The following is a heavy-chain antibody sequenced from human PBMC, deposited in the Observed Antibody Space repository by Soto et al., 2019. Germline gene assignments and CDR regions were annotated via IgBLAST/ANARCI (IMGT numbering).Heavy chain of an antibody. V-gene: IGHV1-2*04. CDR1: GYTFTGYY. CDR2: INPNSGGT. CDR3: ARARPYCSGGSCYSGNWFDP. D-gene: IGHD2-15*01. Sequence: QVQLVQSGAEVKKHGASVKVSCKASGYTFTGYYMHWVRQAPGQGLEWMGWINPNSGGTNYAQKFQGWVTMTRDTSISTAYMELSRLRSDDTAVYYCARARPYCSGGSCYSGNWFDPWGQGTLVTVSS. J-gene: IGHJ5*02.